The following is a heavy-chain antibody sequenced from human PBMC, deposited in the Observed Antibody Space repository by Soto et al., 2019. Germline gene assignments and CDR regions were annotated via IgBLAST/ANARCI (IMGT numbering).Heavy chain of an antibody. CDR2: IIPIFGTA. V-gene: IGHV1-69*13. D-gene: IGHD3-22*01. Sequence: SVKVSCKASGGTFSSYAISWVRQAPGQGLEWMGGIIPIFGTANYAQKFQGRVTITADESTSTAYMELSSLRSEDTAVYYCASPEHVSSGYNYWGQGTLVTVSS. CDR1: GGTFSSYA. CDR3: ASPEHVSSGYNY. J-gene: IGHJ4*02.